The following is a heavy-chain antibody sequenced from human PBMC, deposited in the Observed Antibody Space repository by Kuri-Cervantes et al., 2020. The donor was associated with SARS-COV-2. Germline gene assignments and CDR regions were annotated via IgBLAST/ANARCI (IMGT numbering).Heavy chain of an antibody. Sequence: ETLSLTCAASGFTFSDYYMSWFRQVPGKGLMWLSRINNDGSSTIYVDSVKGRFTTSRDNAKNSVFLQRNSLRPEDTGVYYWAMTGSYTSYGLGHWGQGTLVTVSS. D-gene: IGHD5-18*01. J-gene: IGHJ4*02. CDR2: INNDGSST. V-gene: IGHV3-74*01. CDR3: AMTGSYTSYGLGH. CDR1: GFTFSDYY.